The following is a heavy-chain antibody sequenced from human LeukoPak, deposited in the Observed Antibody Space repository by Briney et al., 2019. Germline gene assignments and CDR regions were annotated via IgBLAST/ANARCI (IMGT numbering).Heavy chain of an antibody. D-gene: IGHD3-3*01. CDR1: GFTFSSYA. V-gene: IGHV3-23*01. CDR3: ARVKDFWSSLLAFDI. CDR2: ISGSGGST. Sequence: GGSLRLSCAASGFTFSSYAMSWVRQAPGKGLEWVSAISGSGGSTYYADSVKGRFTISRDNAKNSLYLQMNSLRAEDTAVYYCARVKDFWSSLLAFDIWGQGTMVTVSS. J-gene: IGHJ3*02.